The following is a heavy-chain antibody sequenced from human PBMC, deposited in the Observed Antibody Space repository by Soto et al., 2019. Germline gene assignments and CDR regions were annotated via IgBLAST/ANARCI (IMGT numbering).Heavy chain of an antibody. D-gene: IGHD1-26*01. CDR2: IRSKANSYAT. V-gene: IGHV3-73*01. CDR3: TRHSVGATTIPFDY. J-gene: IGHJ4*02. Sequence: EVQLVESGGGLVQPGGSLKLSCAASGFTFSGSAMHWVRQASGKGLEWVGRIRSKANSYATAYAASVKGRFTISRDDSKNTAYLQMNSLKTEDTAVYYCTRHSVGATTIPFDYWGQGTLVTVSS. CDR1: GFTFSGSA.